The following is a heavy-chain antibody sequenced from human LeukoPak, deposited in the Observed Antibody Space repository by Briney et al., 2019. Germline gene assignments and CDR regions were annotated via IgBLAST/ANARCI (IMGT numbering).Heavy chain of an antibody. D-gene: IGHD2-15*01. V-gene: IGHV3-7*01. J-gene: IGHJ4*02. CDR2: MNLNGGEK. CDR3: ARDARVVIDY. Sequence: GGSLRLSCPASRFTFSSYWMSWVRQAPGKGLEWVANMNLNGGEKYYVDSVNGRFTISRDNAKNSLYLRMNSLRAEDKAVYYCARDARVVIDYWGQGPLVTVSS. CDR1: RFTFSSYW.